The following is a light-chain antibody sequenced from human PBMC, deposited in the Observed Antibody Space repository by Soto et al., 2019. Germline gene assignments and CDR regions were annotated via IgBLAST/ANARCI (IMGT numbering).Light chain of an antibody. V-gene: IGKV3-20*01. Sequence: EIVLTQSPGTLSLSPGERATLSCRASQRVSSSYLAWYQQKPGQAPRLLIYGASTRVTGIPDRFSGSGSGTDFILTISRLEPEDFAVYFCQRYGSSPPFTFGQGTKVEI. CDR3: QRYGSSPPFT. CDR1: QRVSSSY. CDR2: GAS. J-gene: IGKJ2*01.